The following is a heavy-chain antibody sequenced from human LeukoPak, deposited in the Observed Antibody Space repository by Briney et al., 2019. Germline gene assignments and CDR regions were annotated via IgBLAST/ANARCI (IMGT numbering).Heavy chain of an antibody. CDR3: ARDLVTVTKGFDI. CDR1: GDSFSRHY. D-gene: IGHD4-17*01. J-gene: IGHJ3*02. CDR2: ISYIGST. Sequence: PSETLSLTCTVSGDSFSRHYWTWIRQPPGKGLEWIGYISYIGSTNYSPSLKSRVTISIDTSKNQFSLKLSSVTAADTAAYYCARDLVTVTKGFDIWGQGTMVSVSS. V-gene: IGHV4-59*11.